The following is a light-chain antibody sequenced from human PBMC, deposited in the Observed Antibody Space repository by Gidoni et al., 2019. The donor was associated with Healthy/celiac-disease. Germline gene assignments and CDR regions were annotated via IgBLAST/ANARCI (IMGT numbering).Light chain of an antibody. CDR3: ETWDSNIWV. CDR2: LEGSGSY. CDR1: SGHSSYI. V-gene: IGLV4-60*03. Sequence: QPVLTQSSSASASLGSSVKLTCTLSSGHSSYIIAWHQQQPGKAPRYLMKLEGSGSYNKGSGVPDRCSGSSSGADRYLTISNLQSEDEADYYCETWDSNIWVFGGGTKLTVL. J-gene: IGLJ3*02.